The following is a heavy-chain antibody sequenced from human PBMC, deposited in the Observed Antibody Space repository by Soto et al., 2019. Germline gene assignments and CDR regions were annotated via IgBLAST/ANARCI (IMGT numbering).Heavy chain of an antibody. J-gene: IGHJ6*03. CDR1: GFSFSTYW. V-gene: IGHV3-7*01. CDR3: ARWVAGAGTGYYYYYMDV. Sequence: PGGSLRLSCAASGFSFSTYWMTWVRQAPGKGLEWVATIRTDGIEKHYVDSVKGRFTISRDNAANSLYLQMDSVRAEDTAVYYCARWVAGAGTGYYYYYMDVWGKGTTVTVSS. D-gene: IGHD6-13*01. CDR2: IRTDGIEK.